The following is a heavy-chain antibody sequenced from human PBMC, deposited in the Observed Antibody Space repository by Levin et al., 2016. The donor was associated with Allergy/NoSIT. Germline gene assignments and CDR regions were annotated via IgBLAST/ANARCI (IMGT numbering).Heavy chain of an antibody. D-gene: IGHD3-3*01. CDR2: ISSSSSTI. CDR1: GFTFSSYS. CDR3: ARESQTPPYYDFWSGYYLDY. V-gene: IGHV3-48*02. Sequence: GESLKISCAASGFTFSSYSMNWVRQAPGKGLEWVSYISSSSSTIYYADSVKGRFTISRDNAKNSLYLQMNSLRDEDTAVYYCARESQTPPYYDFWSGYYLDYWGQGTLVTVSS. J-gene: IGHJ4*02.